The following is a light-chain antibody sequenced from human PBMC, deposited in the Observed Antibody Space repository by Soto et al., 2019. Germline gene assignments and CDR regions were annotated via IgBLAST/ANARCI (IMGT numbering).Light chain of an antibody. Sequence: QSALTQPPSASGSPGQSVTISCTGTSSDVGAYNYVSWYQQHPGKVPKLMISEVTKRPSGVPDRFSGSKSGNTASLTVSGLQVEDEADYYCCSPAGNSHYVFGTGTKVTV. CDR3: CSPAGNSHYV. CDR1: SSDVGAYNY. V-gene: IGLV2-8*01. CDR2: EVT. J-gene: IGLJ1*01.